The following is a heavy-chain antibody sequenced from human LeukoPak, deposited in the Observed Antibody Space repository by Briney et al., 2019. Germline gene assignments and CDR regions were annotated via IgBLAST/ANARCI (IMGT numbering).Heavy chain of an antibody. CDR1: GGTFSSYA. CDR3: AREVVVAANDAFDI. CDR2: IIPILGIA. V-gene: IGHV1-69*04. J-gene: IGHJ3*02. D-gene: IGHD2-15*01. Sequence: ASVKVSCKASGGTFSSYAISWVRQAPGQGLEWMGRIIPILGIANYAQKFQGRVTITADKSTSTAYMELSSLRSEDTAVYYCAREVVVAANDAFDIWGQGTMVTVSS.